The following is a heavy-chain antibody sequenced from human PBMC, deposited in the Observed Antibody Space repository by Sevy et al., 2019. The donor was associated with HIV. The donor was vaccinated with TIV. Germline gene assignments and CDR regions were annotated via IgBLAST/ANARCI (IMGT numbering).Heavy chain of an antibody. V-gene: IGHV4-59*08. CDR3: AGENARGRGYS. J-gene: IGHJ4*02. CDR1: GGSITSLY. Sequence: SETLSLTCTVSGGSITSLYWNWIRQTPGKGLGWIANIYYNGHINYNPSLKSRVTLSLDTSKNQFSLRLSSVTAADTAMYYCAGENARGRGYSWGQGTLVTVSS. CDR2: IYYNGHI. D-gene: IGHD3-10*01.